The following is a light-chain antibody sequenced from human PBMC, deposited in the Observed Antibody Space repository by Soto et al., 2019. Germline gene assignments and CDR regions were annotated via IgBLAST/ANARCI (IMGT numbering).Light chain of an antibody. V-gene: IGKV1-33*01. J-gene: IGKJ3*01. Sequence: DVQMTQSPSSLSASVGDRITITCQASQDIGKSLNWYQQKPGKAPKILIYDGSNVETGVPGRFSGGGSGTHFTFTSSSLQPEDIGTYYCQQYDNVVFTFGPGTKVDLK. CDR2: DGS. CDR1: QDIGKS. CDR3: QQYDNVVFT.